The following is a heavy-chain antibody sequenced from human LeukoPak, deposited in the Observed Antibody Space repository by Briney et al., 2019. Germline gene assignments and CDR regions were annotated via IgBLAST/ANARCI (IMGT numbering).Heavy chain of an antibody. D-gene: IGHD5-12*01. CDR2: INPDGDGM. J-gene: IGHJ4*02. CDR3: AALTDRGYSY. CDR1: GFTYIRSW. Sequence: SGGSLRLSCTASGFTYIRSWMNWIRQAPGKGLEWVANINPDGDGMRFVDSVKGRFTMSRDNAQSSPHLQMNSLRVEDTAFYYCAALTDRGYSYWGQGVLVTVSS. V-gene: IGHV3-7*01.